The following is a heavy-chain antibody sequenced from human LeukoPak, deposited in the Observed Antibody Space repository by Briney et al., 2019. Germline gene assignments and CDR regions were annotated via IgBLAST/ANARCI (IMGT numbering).Heavy chain of an antibody. Sequence: GGSLRLSCAASGFTFSDYYMSWIRQAPGKGLEWVSYISSSGSTTYYADSVKGRFTISRDNAKNSLYLQMNSLRAEDTAVYYCARDWYCSSTSCYKGDLFDYWGQGTLVTVSS. V-gene: IGHV3-11*01. CDR1: GFTFSDYY. D-gene: IGHD2-2*02. J-gene: IGHJ4*02. CDR3: ARDWYCSSTSCYKGDLFDY. CDR2: ISSSGSTT.